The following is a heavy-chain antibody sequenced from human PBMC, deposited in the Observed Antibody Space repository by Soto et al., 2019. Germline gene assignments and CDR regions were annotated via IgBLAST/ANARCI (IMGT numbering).Heavy chain of an antibody. CDR2: ISYDGSNK. Sequence: PGGSLGLSCAASGFTFGSYGMHWVRQAPGKGLEWVAVISYDGSNKYYADSVKGRFTISRDNAKNTLYLQMNSLRADDTAVYYCARAMSHAIDMRGQGTMVTVSS. CDR3: ARAMSHAIDM. CDR1: GFTFGSYG. V-gene: IGHV3-30*03. J-gene: IGHJ3*02.